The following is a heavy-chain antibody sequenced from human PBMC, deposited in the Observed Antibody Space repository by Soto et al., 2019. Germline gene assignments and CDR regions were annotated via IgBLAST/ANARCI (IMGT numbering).Heavy chain of an antibody. J-gene: IGHJ4*02. D-gene: IGHD2-15*01. CDR2: ISSGSTYI. CDR3: VRDLRYCTGASCYPNFDY. CDR1: GFTFSNYR. Sequence: PGGSLRLSCAASGFTFSNYRMSWVRQAPGKGLEWVSSISSGSTYIYYADSLKGRFTISRDNAKNSLYLQMNSLRVEDTAVYYCVRDLRYCTGASCYPNFDYWGQGTRVTVSS. V-gene: IGHV3-21*01.